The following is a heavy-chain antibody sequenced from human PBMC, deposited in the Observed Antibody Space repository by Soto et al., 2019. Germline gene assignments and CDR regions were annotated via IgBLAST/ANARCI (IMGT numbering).Heavy chain of an antibody. CDR3: ARDTGDCGSISCTPGNNWFDP. J-gene: IGHJ5*02. V-gene: IGHV3-30*03. CDR2: LSYDGSKQ. Sequence: PGGSLRLSCGASGFTFRNYGMHWVRQGPGKGLEWVAILSYDGSKQYYADSVKGRFTISRDNSKNTLYLEMNSLRAEDSAVYYCARDTGDCGSISCTPGNNWFDPWGQGTLVTVSS. CDR1: GFTFRNYG. D-gene: IGHD2-2*01.